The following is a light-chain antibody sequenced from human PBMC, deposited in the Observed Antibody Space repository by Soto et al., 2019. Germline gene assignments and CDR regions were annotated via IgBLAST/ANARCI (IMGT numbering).Light chain of an antibody. CDR3: QQYGSSPKT. CDR1: QSVSTSS. V-gene: IGKV3-20*01. J-gene: IGKJ1*01. Sequence: EIVLTQSPGTLSLSPGKRATLSCRASQSVSTSSLAWYQQKPGQAPRLLIYGASSRATGIPDRFSGSGSGTDFTLTISRLEPEDFAVYYCQQYGSSPKTFGQGTKVEIK. CDR2: GAS.